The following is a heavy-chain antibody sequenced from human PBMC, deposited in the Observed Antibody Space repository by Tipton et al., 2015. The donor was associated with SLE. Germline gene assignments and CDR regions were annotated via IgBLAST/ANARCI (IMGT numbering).Heavy chain of an antibody. CDR3: AREVEYQLLLPYMDV. Sequence: TLSLTCAVSGGSINSGDYSWSWIRQPPGKGLEWIGYIFHSGNAYYNPSLKSRVTISVDMSKNQFSLKLSSVTAADTAVYYCAREVEYQLLLPYMDVWGKGTTVTVSS. J-gene: IGHJ6*03. D-gene: IGHD2-2*01. CDR1: GGSINSGDYS. V-gene: IGHV4-30-2*01. CDR2: IFHSGNA.